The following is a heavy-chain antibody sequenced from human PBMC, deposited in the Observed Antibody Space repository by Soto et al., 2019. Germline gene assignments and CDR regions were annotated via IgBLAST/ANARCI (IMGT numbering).Heavy chain of an antibody. CDR1: GYSISSGYY. D-gene: IGHD2-2*01. CDR3: ERGGWVVPAAQGFDP. Sequence: LSLTCAVSGYSISSGYYWGWIRQPPGKGLEWIGSIYHSGSTYYNPSLKSRVTISVDTSKNQFSLKLSSVTAADMAVYYCERGGWVVPAAQGFDPWGQGTLVTVYS. CDR2: IYHSGST. V-gene: IGHV4-38-2*01. J-gene: IGHJ5*02.